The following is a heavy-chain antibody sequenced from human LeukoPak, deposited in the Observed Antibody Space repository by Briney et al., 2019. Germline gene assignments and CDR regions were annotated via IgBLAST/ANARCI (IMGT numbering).Heavy chain of an antibody. CDR3: AKDWSRGSGEESFFDY. J-gene: IGHJ4*02. Sequence: GGTLRLSCTASGLIFSDYGMSWVRQTPGKGLEWVSAISGSGGNTFYADSVKGRFTISRDNSKNTLYLQMNSLRAEDTAVYYCAKDWSRGSGEESFFDYWGQGTLVTVSS. V-gene: IGHV3-23*01. CDR2: ISGSGGNT. D-gene: IGHD2-15*01. CDR1: GLIFSDYG.